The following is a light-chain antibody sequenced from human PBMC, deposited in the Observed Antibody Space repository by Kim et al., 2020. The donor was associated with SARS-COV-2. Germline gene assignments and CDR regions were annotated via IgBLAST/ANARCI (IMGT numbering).Light chain of an antibody. Sequence: EIVMTQSPATLSVSPGERATLSCRASQSVNNNLAWYQQKPGQAPRLLIYGASIRATGIPARFSGSGSGTEFTLTISILQSEDFAVYYCQQYNNWPPLTFGGGTKVDIK. J-gene: IGKJ4*01. CDR1: QSVNNN. CDR3: QQYNNWPPLT. CDR2: GAS. V-gene: IGKV3D-15*03.